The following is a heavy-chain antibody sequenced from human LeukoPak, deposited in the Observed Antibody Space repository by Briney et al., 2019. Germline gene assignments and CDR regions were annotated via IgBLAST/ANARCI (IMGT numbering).Heavy chain of an antibody. D-gene: IGHD3-22*01. V-gene: IGHV3-23*01. CDR1: GFPFSRYA. J-gene: IGHJ4*02. Sequence: GGSLRLSCAASGFPFSRYAMSWVRQAPEKGLEWVSAISGSGGSTYYADSVKGRFTISRVNSKNPLYLQMNSLRAEDTAVYYCAKDPGKGMIVVVITPFDYWGRGTLVTVSS. CDR3: AKDPGKGMIVVVITPFDY. CDR2: ISGSGGST.